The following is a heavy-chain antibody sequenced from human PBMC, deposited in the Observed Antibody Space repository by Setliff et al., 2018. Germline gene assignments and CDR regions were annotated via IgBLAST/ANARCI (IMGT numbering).Heavy chain of an antibody. D-gene: IGHD2-15*01. J-gene: IGHJ4*02. V-gene: IGHV4-38-2*01. CDR3: AKGDGGYPSDS. CDR1: GFSISSGYY. CDR2: IHHSGKA. Sequence: SETLSLTCAVSGFSISSGYYWGWIRQPPGKGLEWIVNIHHSGKAYYNPSLKSRVTMSVDTSKNHVSLSLTSVTAADTAVYYCAKGDGGYPSDSWGQGTRVTVSS.